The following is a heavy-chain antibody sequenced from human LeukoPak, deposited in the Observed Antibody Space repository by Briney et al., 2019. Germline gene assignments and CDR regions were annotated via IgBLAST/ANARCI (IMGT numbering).Heavy chain of an antibody. D-gene: IGHD3-10*01. V-gene: IGHV5-51*01. J-gene: IGHJ4*02. CDR1: GHSFTSYW. Sequence: KFGESLKISCKGSGHSFTSYWIGWVRQMPGKGLEWMGIIYPGDSDTRYSPSFQGQVTISADKSISTAYLQWSSLKASDTAMYYCARQNQFGSGIYYKKAFDYWGQGTLVTVSS. CDR2: IYPGDSDT. CDR3: ARQNQFGSGIYYKKAFDY.